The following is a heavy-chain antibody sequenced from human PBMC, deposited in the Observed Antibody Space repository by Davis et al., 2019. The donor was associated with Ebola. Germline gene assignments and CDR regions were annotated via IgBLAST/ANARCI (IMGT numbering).Heavy chain of an antibody. V-gene: IGHV1-2*02. D-gene: IGHD5-12*01. CDR3: AREVNSGYERGFDY. CDR2: INPNSGGT. CDR1: GYTFTGYY. Sequence: ASVKVSCKASGYTFTGYYMHWVRQAPGQGLEWMGWINPNSGGTNYAQKFQGRVTMTRDTSISTAYMELSRLRSDDTAVHYCAREVNSGYERGFDYWGQGTLVTVSS. J-gene: IGHJ4*02.